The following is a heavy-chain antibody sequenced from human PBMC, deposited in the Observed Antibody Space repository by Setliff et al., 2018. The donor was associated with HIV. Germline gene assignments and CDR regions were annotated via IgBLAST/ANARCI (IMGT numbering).Heavy chain of an antibody. CDR2: MNPNSDIT. CDR3: ARTHPGSSYFDY. CDR1: GYTFTNYD. J-gene: IGHJ4*02. D-gene: IGHD3-10*01. V-gene: IGHV1-8*02. Sequence: ASVKVSCKASGYTFTNYDINWVRQASGQGLEWMGWMNPNSDITVYAQKFQGRVTMTGNPSIDTVYLELSSLASEDTAVYYCARTHPGSSYFDYWGQGTLVTVSS.